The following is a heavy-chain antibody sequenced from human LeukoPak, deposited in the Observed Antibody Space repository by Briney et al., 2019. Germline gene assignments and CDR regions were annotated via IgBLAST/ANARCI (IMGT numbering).Heavy chain of an antibody. CDR2: INPNSSGT. Sequence: ASVKVSCKASGYTFTGYYMHWVRQAPGQGLEWMGWINPNSSGTNYAQKFQGWVTMTRDTSISTAYMELSRLRSDDTAVYYCARAGGSSSWYYFDYWGQGTLVTVSS. CDR3: ARAGGSSSWYYFDY. V-gene: IGHV1-2*04. CDR1: GYTFTGYY. D-gene: IGHD6-13*01. J-gene: IGHJ4*02.